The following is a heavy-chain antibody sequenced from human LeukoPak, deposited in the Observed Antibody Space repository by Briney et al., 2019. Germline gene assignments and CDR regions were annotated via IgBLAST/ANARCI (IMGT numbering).Heavy chain of an antibody. CDR1: GFTFRSYD. Sequence: GGSLRLSCAASGFTFRSYDMSWVRQAPGKGLEWVSDITGTGGNTYYADSVRGRFTISRDNSKNTLYLQMDSLRDEDTAVYYCAKVKDTSGSRFDYWGQGTLVTVSS. D-gene: IGHD3-22*01. V-gene: IGHV3-23*01. J-gene: IGHJ4*02. CDR2: ITGTGGNT. CDR3: AKVKDTSGSRFDY.